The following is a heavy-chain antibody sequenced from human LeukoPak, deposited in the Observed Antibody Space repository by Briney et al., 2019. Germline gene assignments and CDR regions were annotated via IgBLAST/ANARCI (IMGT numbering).Heavy chain of an antibody. CDR3: ARREFGSGSYHLVF. Sequence: ASVKVSCKASGYTFTSFDINWVRQATGQGLEWMGWMNPNSGNTGYAQKFQGRVSMTTNTSVSTAYMELSSLRSDDTAVYYCARREFGSGSYHLVFWGQGTLVTVSS. D-gene: IGHD3-10*01. J-gene: IGHJ4*02. V-gene: IGHV1-8*01. CDR1: GYTFTSFD. CDR2: MNPNSGNT.